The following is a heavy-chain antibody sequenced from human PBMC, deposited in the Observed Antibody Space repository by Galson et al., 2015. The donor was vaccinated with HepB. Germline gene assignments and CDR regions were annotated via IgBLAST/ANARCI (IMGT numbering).Heavy chain of an antibody. D-gene: IGHD1-26*01. Sequence: SLRLSCAASGFTFSSYWIHWVRQAPGKGLVWVSRTNSDGGSTNFADSVRGRFTTSRDNAKSTLFLQTNSMRAEDTAVYYCANDLGGAPSIVGATTFWGQGTLVTVSS. CDR2: TNSDGGST. CDR1: GFTFSSYW. V-gene: IGHV3-74*01. CDR3: ANDLGGAPSIVGATTF. J-gene: IGHJ4*02.